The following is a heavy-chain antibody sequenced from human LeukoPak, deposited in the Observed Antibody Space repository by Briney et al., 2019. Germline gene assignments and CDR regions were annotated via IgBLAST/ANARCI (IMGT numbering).Heavy chain of an antibody. Sequence: SETLSLTCAVYGGSFSGYYWSWIRQPPGKGLEWIGEINHSGSTNYNPSLKGRVTISVDTSKNQFSLKLSSVTAADTAVYYCARGGWYAGGWGQGTLVTVSS. CDR1: GGSFSGYY. CDR3: ARGGWYAGG. V-gene: IGHV4-34*01. D-gene: IGHD6-19*01. J-gene: IGHJ4*02. CDR2: INHSGST.